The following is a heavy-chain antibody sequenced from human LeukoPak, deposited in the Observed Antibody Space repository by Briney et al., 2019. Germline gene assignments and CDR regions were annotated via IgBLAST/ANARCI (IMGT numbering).Heavy chain of an antibody. Sequence: GRSPRLSCAASGFTFSSYGMHWVRQAPGKGLEWVAVIWYDGSNKYYADSVKGRFTISRDNSKNTLYLQMNSLRAEDTAVYYCARGDCTNGVCLHYYYYYGMDVWGQGTTVTVSS. D-gene: IGHD2-8*01. CDR2: IWYDGSNK. V-gene: IGHV3-33*01. CDR1: GFTFSSYG. J-gene: IGHJ6*02. CDR3: ARGDCTNGVCLHYYYYYGMDV.